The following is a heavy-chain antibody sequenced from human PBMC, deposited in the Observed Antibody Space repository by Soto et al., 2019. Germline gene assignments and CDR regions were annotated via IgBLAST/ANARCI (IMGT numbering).Heavy chain of an antibody. J-gene: IGHJ5*02. Sequence: GGSLRLSCAASGFTFSSYAMSWVRQAPGKGLEWVSAISGSGGSTYYADSVKGRFTISRDNSKNTLYLQMNSLRAEDTAVYYCAKAPMIVVVMGVWFDPWGQGTLVTVSS. D-gene: IGHD3-22*01. CDR3: AKAPMIVVVMGVWFDP. V-gene: IGHV3-23*01. CDR1: GFTFSSYA. CDR2: ISGSGGST.